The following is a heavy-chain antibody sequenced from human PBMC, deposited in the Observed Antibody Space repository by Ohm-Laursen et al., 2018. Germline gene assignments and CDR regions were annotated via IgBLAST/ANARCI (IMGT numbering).Heavy chain of an antibody. D-gene: IGHD3-10*01. CDR2: ISSSGSTI. Sequence: SLRLSCAASGFTFRDYSMNWVRQAPGKGLEWVSYISSSGSTIYYADSVKGRFTISRDNAKNSLYLQMNSLRAEDTAVYYCAKDFQAWGTYYYGSGSYFDYWGQGTLVTVSS. V-gene: IGHV3-48*04. J-gene: IGHJ4*02. CDR1: GFTFRDYS. CDR3: AKDFQAWGTYYYGSGSYFDY.